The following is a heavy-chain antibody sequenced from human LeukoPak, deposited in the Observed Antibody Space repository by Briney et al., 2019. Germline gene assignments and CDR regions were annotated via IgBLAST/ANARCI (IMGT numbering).Heavy chain of an antibody. D-gene: IGHD4-23*01. CDR2: ISWNSGSI. J-gene: IGHJ6*02. Sequence: GRSLRLSCAASGFTFDDYAMHWVRQAPGKGLEWVSGISWNSGSIGYADSVKGRFTISRDNAKNSLYLQMNSLRAEDTALYYCAKGCYGGNSSGFRNGMDVWGQGTTVTVSS. V-gene: IGHV3-9*01. CDR1: GFTFDDYA. CDR3: AKGCYGGNSSGFRNGMDV.